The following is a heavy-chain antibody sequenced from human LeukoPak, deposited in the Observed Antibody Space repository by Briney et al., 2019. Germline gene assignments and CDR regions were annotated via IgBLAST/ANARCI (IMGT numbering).Heavy chain of an antibody. D-gene: IGHD6-13*01. V-gene: IGHV3-11*01. Sequence: LSLTCTVSGGSVSSGGYYWSWIRQAPGKGLEWVSYISSSGSTIYYADSVKGRFTISRDNAKNSLYLQMNSLRAEDTAVYYCARDSTVVAAAGFYYYYGMDVWGQGTTVTVSS. CDR2: ISSSGSTI. CDR1: GGSVSSGGYY. CDR3: ARDSTVVAAAGFYYYYGMDV. J-gene: IGHJ6*02.